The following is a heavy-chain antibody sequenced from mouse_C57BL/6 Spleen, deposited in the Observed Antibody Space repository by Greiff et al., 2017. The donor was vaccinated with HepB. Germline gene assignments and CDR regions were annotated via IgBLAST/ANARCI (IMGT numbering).Heavy chain of an antibody. V-gene: IGHV1-72*01. Sequence: QVQLKQPGAELVKPGASVKLSCKASGYTFTIYWMHWVKQRPGRGLEWIGRIDPNSGGTKYNEKFKSKATLTVDKPSSTAYMQLSSLTSEDSAVYYCARCPYYYGSSSYYFDYWGQGTTLTVSS. CDR1: GYTFTIYW. D-gene: IGHD1-1*01. CDR2: IDPNSGGT. CDR3: ARCPYYYGSSSYYFDY. J-gene: IGHJ2*01.